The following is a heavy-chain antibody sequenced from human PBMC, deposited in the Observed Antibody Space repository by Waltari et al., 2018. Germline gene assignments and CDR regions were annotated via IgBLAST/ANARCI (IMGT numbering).Heavy chain of an antibody. D-gene: IGHD2-2*01. CDR3: AKNAANYYYYMDA. J-gene: IGHJ6*03. V-gene: IGHV3-23*04. CDR2: MSGNGGSV. Sequence: DVQVVESGGGLVQPGGSLRLSCVASGLTFSTYSMTWVRQVQGKGREWVSDMSGNGGSVYYADYEKGRFTTTRDNSKNTLFLQMNNLRAENTATYYCAKNAANYYYYMDAWGKGTTVTVSS. CDR1: GLTFSTYS.